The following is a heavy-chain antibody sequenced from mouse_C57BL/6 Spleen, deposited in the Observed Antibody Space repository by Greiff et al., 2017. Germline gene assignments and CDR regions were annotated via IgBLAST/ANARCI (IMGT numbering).Heavy chain of an antibody. CDR3: ARHEDYYGSEAFDY. J-gene: IGHJ2*01. Sequence: EVKVEESGGGLVKPGGSLKLSCAASGFTFSSYTMSWVRQTPEKRLEWVATISGGGGNTYYPDSVKGRFTISRDTDKNTLYLQMSRLSSEATALYYCARHEDYYGSEAFDYWGQGTTLTVSS. D-gene: IGHD1-1*01. CDR1: GFTFSSYT. V-gene: IGHV5-9*01. CDR2: ISGGGGNT.